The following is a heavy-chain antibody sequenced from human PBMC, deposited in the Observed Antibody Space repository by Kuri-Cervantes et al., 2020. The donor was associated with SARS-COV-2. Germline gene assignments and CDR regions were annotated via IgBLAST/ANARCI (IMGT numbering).Heavy chain of an antibody. CDR1: GIIFSSYP. CDR2: ISFDGTNE. D-gene: IGHD3-10*01. CDR3: ARDLYGSGSYYTLNFDH. J-gene: IGHJ4*02. Sequence: GGSLRLSCVVSGIIFSSYPMHWVRQAPGKGLEWVAVISFDGTNEDYADSVRGRFAISRDNSKDTLYLQMNSLRPEDTAVYYCARDLYGSGSYYTLNFDHWGQGALVTVSS. V-gene: IGHV3-30*09.